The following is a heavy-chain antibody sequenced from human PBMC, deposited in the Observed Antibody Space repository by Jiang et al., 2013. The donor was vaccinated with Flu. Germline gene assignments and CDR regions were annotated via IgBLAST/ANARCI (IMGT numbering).Heavy chain of an antibody. J-gene: IGHJ6*04. CDR1: GGSINNYY. V-gene: IGHV4-59*08. Sequence: GGSINNYYWIWIRQPPGRDWSGLAISITWEHQLQPSLKSRVTISVDTSKNQFSLKLSSVTAADTAVYYCARAPGAVKVYGMNVWGKGTTVTVSS. D-gene: IGHD2/OR15-2a*01. CDR2: SITWEH. CDR3: ARAPGAVKVYGMNV.